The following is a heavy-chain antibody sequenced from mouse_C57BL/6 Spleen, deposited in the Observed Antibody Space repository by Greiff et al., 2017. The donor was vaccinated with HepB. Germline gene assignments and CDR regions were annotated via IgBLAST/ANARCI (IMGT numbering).Heavy chain of an antibody. J-gene: IGHJ1*03. CDR1: GYSITSGYY. CDR2: ISYDGSN. D-gene: IGHD4-1*01. CDR3: ARSTGTDFDV. V-gene: IGHV3-6*01. Sequence: DVQLQESGPGLVKPSQSLSLTCSVTGYSITSGYYWNWIRQLPGNKLEWMGYISYDGSNNYNPSLKNRTSITRDTSKNQFFLKLNSVTTEDTATYYGARSTGTDFDVWGTGTTVTVSS.